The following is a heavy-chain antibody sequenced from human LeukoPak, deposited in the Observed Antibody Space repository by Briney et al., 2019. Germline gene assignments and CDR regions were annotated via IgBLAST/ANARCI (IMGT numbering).Heavy chain of an antibody. CDR2: ITGSGGST. J-gene: IGHJ4*02. V-gene: IGHV3-23*01. CDR3: ATLPRGPTGYVGYGGEDY. CDR1: GFTFSIYA. D-gene: IGHD5-12*01. Sequence: GGSLRLSCAASGFTFSIYAMTWVRQALGKGLQWVSAITGSGGSTYYADSAKGRFTISRDNSKNTLYLRMNGLRAEDTAVYYCATLPRGPTGYVGYGGEDYWGQGTLVTVSS.